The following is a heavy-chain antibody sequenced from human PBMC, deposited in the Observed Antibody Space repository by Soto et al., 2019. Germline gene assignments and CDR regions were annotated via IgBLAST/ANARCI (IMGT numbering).Heavy chain of an antibody. CDR2: IIWNTGNT. CDR1: GFTSNDHG. D-gene: IGHD2-15*01. V-gene: IGHV3-9*02. Sequence: VQLVESGGGLVQPGKSLRLSCAASGFTSNDHGMHWVRQAPGKGLEWVAGIIWNTGNTGYADSVKGRFTISRDNANNSLYLQMNSLRPDDTALYYCVKDIEPGVAQYWGQGTLVTVSS. J-gene: IGHJ4*02. CDR3: VKDIEPGVAQY.